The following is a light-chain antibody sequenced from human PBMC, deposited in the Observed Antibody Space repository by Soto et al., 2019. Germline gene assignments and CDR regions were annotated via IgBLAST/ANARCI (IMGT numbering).Light chain of an antibody. V-gene: IGLV1-44*01. CDR1: SSNIGGRT. CDR2: NNN. Sequence: QSVLTQPPSASGTPGQRVTISCSGSSSNIGGRTVNWYQQLPGTAPKLLIYNNNQRPSGVPDRFSGSKSGTSASLAITGLQSEDEADYYCAAWYDSLTAHVXGVGTKVTV. CDR3: AAWYDSLTAHV. J-gene: IGLJ1*01.